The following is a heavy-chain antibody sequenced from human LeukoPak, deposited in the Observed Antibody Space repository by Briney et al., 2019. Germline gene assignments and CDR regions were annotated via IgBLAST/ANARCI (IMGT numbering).Heavy chain of an antibody. Sequence: GGSLRLSCAASGFTFSSYAMSWVRQAPGKGLEWVSAISGSGGSTYYADSVKGRFTISRDNSKNTLYLQMNSLRSDDTAVYYCARHPLEFGDLPIDYWGQGTLVTVSS. J-gene: IGHJ4*02. CDR1: GFTFSSYA. V-gene: IGHV3-23*01. D-gene: IGHD3-10*01. CDR3: ARHPLEFGDLPIDY. CDR2: ISGSGGST.